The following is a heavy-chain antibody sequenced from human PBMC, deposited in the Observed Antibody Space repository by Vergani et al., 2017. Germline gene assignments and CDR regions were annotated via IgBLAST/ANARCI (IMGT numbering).Heavy chain of an antibody. D-gene: IGHD6-13*01. CDR2: INHSGST. J-gene: IGHJ4*02. CDR1: GGSFSGYY. Sequence: QVQLQQWGPGLLKPSETLSLTCAVYGGSFSGYYWSWIRQPPGKGLEWIGEINHSGSTNYNPSLKSRVTISVDTSKNQFSLQLSSVTAADTAVYYCARGLKQQLEEGFDYWGQGTLVTVSS. CDR3: ARGLKQQLEEGFDY. V-gene: IGHV4-34*01.